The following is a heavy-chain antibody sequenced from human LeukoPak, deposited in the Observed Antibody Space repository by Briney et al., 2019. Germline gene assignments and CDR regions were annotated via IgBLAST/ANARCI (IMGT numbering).Heavy chain of an antibody. CDR3: ARHMAGQSIAFDF. J-gene: IGHJ3*01. Sequence: SETLSLTCTVSGGSISSYYWSWIRQPPGKGLEWIGYIYYSGSTNYNPSLKSRVTISVDTSKNQFSLKLRSVTAADTAVYYWARHMAGQSIAFDFWGQGTMVPVS. V-gene: IGHV4-59*08. CDR2: IYYSGST. CDR1: GGSISSYY. D-gene: IGHD6-6*01.